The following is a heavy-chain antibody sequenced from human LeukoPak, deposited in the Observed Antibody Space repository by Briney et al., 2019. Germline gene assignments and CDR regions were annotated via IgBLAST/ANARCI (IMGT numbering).Heavy chain of an antibody. CDR3: AKRVTYYDILAPFDY. V-gene: IGHV3-74*01. J-gene: IGHJ4*02. D-gene: IGHD3-9*01. Sequence: GGSLRLSCAASGFTFSSYWMHWVRQAPGKGLVWVSRINSDGSSTSYADSVKGRFTISRDNSKNTLYLQMNGLRAEDTAVYYCAKRVTYYDILAPFDYWGQGTLVTVSS. CDR1: GFTFSSYW. CDR2: INSDGSST.